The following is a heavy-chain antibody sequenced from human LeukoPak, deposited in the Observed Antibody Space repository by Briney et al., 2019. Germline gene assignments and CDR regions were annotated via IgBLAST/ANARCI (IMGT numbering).Heavy chain of an antibody. CDR3: ARDPPIYYDSSGS. CDR1: GGSFGGYY. Sequence: SETLSLTCAVYGGSFGGYYWSWIRQPPGKGLEWIGEINHSGSTNYNPSLKSRVTISVDTSKNQFSLKLSSVTAADTAVYYCARDPPIYYDSSGSWGQGTLVTVSS. J-gene: IGHJ5*02. CDR2: INHSGST. D-gene: IGHD3-22*01. V-gene: IGHV4-34*01.